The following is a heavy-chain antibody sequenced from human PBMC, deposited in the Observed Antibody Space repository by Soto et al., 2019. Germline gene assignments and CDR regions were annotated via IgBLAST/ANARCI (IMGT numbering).Heavy chain of an antibody. CDR1: GYTFTSYG. CDR2: ISAYNGNT. CDR3: AIVGLMAVAGTEYQSPIDY. Sequence: GASVKVSCKASGYTFTSYGISWVRQAPGQGLEWMGWISAYNGNTNYAQKLQGRVTMTTDTSTSTAYMELRSLRSDDTAVYYCAIVGLMAVAGTEYQSPIDYWGQGTLVTVSS. D-gene: IGHD6-19*01. V-gene: IGHV1-18*04. J-gene: IGHJ4*02.